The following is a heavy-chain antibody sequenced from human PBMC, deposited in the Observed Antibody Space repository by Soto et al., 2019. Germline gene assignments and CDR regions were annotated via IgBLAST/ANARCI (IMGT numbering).Heavy chain of an antibody. CDR1: GFTFSSYG. V-gene: IGHV3-30*03. Sequence: QVQLVESGGGVVQPGRSLRLSCAASGFTFSSYGIQWVRQAPGKGLEWVTFISYDGSNKYYADTVKGRFSISRDNSKNTLYLQMNSLRAEDTALYYCARNYGDCTYYFDHWGQGTLVTVSS. CDR3: ARNYGDCTYYFDH. CDR2: ISYDGSNK. J-gene: IGHJ4*02. D-gene: IGHD4-17*01.